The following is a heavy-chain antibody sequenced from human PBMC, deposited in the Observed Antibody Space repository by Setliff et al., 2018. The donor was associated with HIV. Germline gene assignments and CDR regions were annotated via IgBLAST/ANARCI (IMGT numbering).Heavy chain of an antibody. J-gene: IGHJ3*02. CDR3: ARRGTHGAFDI. Sequence: PSETLSLTCTVSGGSISSHYWSWIRQPPGKGLEWIGSIYYSGSTNYNPSLKSRVTISVDTSKNQFSLKLSSVTAADTAVYYCARRGTHGAFDIWGQGTMVTVSS. CDR2: IYYSGST. D-gene: IGHD3-10*01. V-gene: IGHV4-59*11. CDR1: GGSISSHY.